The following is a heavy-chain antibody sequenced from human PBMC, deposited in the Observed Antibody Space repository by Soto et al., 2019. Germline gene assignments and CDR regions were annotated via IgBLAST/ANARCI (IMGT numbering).Heavy chain of an antibody. CDR2: IIPIFGTA. J-gene: IGHJ6*02. CDR1: GGTFSSYA. CDR3: TLSYGDSYYYYYGMDV. Sequence: ASVKVSCKASGGTFSSYAISWVRQAPGQGLEWKGGIIPIFGTANYGQKFQGRVTISADKFISTAYLQLSSLKASDTALFYCTLSYGDSYYYYYGMDVWGQGTTVTVSS. V-gene: IGHV1-69*06. D-gene: IGHD4-17*01.